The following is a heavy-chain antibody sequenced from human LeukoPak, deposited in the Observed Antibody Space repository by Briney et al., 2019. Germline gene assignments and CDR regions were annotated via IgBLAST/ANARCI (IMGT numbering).Heavy chain of an antibody. D-gene: IGHD2-15*01. CDR2: INPNSGGT. V-gene: IGHV1-2*02. CDR3: ARDCSGGSCYSGGDY. CDR1: GYTFTGYY. Sequence: GASVKVSCKASGYTFTGYYMHWVRQAPGQGLEWMGWINPNSGGTNYAQKFQGRVTMTRDTSISTAYMELSRLRSDDTAVYYCARDCSGGSCYSGGDYWGQGTLVTVSS. J-gene: IGHJ4*02.